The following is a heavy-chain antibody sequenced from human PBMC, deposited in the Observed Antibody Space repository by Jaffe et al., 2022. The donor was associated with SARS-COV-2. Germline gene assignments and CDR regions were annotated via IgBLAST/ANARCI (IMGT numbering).Heavy chain of an antibody. V-gene: IGHV3-74*01. CDR2: INSDGSST. CDR3: AVLGIVSTAISNWFDP. Sequence: EVQLVESGGGLVQPGGSLRLSCAASGFTFSNYWMHWVRQVPGKGLVWVSRINSDGSSTSYADSVKGRFTISRDNTNNTLYLQMNSLRAEDTAVYYCAVLGIVSTAISNWFDPWGQGTLVTVSS. D-gene: IGHD2-2*02. CDR1: GFTFSNYW. J-gene: IGHJ5*02.